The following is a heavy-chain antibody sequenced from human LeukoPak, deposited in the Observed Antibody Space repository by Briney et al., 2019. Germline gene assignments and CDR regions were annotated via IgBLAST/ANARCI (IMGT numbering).Heavy chain of an antibody. V-gene: IGHV4-61*02. CDR3: ARVAGRAPFDY. J-gene: IGHJ4*02. D-gene: IGHD6-19*01. CDR2: IYSTGST. CDR1: GDSISNGTYY. Sequence: SQTLSLTCIVSGDSISNGTYYWNWIRQPAGKGLEWIGRIYSTGSTNYNPSLKSRVTISVDTSKNEFSLQLNSVTPEDTAVYYCARVAGRAPFDYWGQGTLVTVSS.